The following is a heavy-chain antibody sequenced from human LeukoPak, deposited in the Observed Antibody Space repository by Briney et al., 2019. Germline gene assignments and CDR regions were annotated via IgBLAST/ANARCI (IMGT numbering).Heavy chain of an antibody. V-gene: IGHV3-33*08. CDR1: GFTFSIHG. J-gene: IGHJ4*02. CDR2: MWLDGSNK. D-gene: IGHD1-26*01. Sequence: GRTQRLFCAFSGFTFSIHGMQCVREPPGKAWVWVAVMWLDGSNKYYADSVKGRFTIYRDNSKNTLYLQMNSLRAEDTAVYNCAREPSRQWDLLFDYWGQGTLVTVSS. CDR3: AREPSRQWDLLFDY.